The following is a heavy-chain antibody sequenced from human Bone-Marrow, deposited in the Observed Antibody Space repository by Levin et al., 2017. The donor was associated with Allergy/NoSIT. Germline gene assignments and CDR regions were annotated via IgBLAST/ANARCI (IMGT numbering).Heavy chain of an antibody. Sequence: GESLKISCKGSGYSFTSYWIGWVRQMPGKGLEWMGIIYPGDSDTRYSPSFQGQVTISADKSISTAYLQWSSLKASDTAMYYCARLRYCSSTSCAGGGMDVWGQGTTVTVSS. CDR2: IYPGDSDT. CDR1: GYSFTSYW. J-gene: IGHJ6*02. D-gene: IGHD2-2*01. CDR3: ARLRYCSSTSCAGGGMDV. V-gene: IGHV5-51*01.